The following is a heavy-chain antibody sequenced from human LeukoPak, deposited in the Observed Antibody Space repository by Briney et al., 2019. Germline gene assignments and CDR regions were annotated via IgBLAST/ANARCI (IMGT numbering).Heavy chain of an antibody. V-gene: IGHV3-74*01. CDR1: GFTFSSDW. CDR3: ARGGYDYDY. J-gene: IGHJ4*02. Sequence: PGGSLRLSCAASGFTFSSDWMHWVRQAPGQGLVWVSRINPAGSSTNYADSVKGRFTISRDNAKNSLYLQMNSLRAEDTAVYYCARGGYDYDYWGQGTLVTVSS. CDR2: INPAGSST. D-gene: IGHD5-12*01.